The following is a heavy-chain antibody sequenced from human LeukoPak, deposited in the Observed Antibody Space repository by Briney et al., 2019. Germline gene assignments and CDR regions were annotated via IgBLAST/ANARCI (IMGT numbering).Heavy chain of an antibody. J-gene: IGHJ4*02. CDR2: IRSSSSHI. Sequence: PGGSLRLSCAASGFTFSSYGMNWVRQAPGKGLEWVSSIRSSSSHIYYADSVTGRFTISRDNAKNSLYLQMNSLRAEDTSVYYCARGGSGLFEYWGQGTLVTVSS. CDR3: ARGGSGLFEY. D-gene: IGHD2-15*01. V-gene: IGHV3-21*01. CDR1: GFTFSSYG.